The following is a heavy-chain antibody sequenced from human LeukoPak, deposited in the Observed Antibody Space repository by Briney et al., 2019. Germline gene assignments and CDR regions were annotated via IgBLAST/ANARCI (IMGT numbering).Heavy chain of an antibody. CDR1: GYTFTGYY. CDR2: INPNSGGT. J-gene: IGHJ4*02. Sequence: ASVKVSCKASGYTFTGYYMHWVRQAPGQGLEWMGWINPNSGGTNYAQKFQGRVTMTRDTSISTAYMELSRLRSDDTAVYYCARDHVENQTIVVVVAASDYWGQGTLVTVSS. V-gene: IGHV1-2*02. CDR3: ARDHVENQTIVVVVAASDY. D-gene: IGHD2-15*01.